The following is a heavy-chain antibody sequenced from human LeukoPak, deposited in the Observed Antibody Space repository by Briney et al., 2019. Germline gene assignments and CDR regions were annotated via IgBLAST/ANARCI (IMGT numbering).Heavy chain of an antibody. V-gene: IGHV3-64*01. J-gene: IGHJ3*02. CDR3: ARAYSGYDLGYAFDI. D-gene: IGHD5-12*01. Sequence: GGSLRLSCAASGFTFSSYAMHWVRQAPGKGLEYVSAISSNGGSTYYANSVKGRFTISRDNSKNTLYLQMGSLRAEDMAVYYCARAYSGYDLGYAFDIWGQGTMVTVSS. CDR1: GFTFSSYA. CDR2: ISSNGGST.